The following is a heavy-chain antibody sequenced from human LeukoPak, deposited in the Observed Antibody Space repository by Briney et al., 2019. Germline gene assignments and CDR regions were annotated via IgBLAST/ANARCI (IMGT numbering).Heavy chain of an antibody. CDR1: GASVSGSPYY. D-gene: IGHD3-22*01. CDR3: ASFLPPYYYDSSGYPDY. CDR2: IYYSGST. J-gene: IGHJ4*02. Sequence: PSETLSLTCTVSGASVSGSPYYWGWIRQPPGKGLEWIGSIYYSGSTYYNPSLKSRVTISVDTSKNQFSLKLSSVTAADTAVYYCASFLPPYYYDSSGYPDYWGQGTLVTVSS. V-gene: IGHV4-39*07.